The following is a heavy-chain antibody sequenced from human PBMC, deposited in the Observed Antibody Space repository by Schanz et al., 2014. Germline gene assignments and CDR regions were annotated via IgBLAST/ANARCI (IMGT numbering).Heavy chain of an antibody. Sequence: EVQLVESGGGLVQPGGSLRLSCAASGFTFGDYAMTWVRQAPGKGLEWVSAINTGVNTYYADSVRGRFTMSRDNSKNTLYLQMNSLRAGDAAVYYCAKTLFPGGTQTFGNWGRGTLVTVSS. CDR3: AKTLFPGGTQTFGN. J-gene: IGHJ4*02. D-gene: IGHD2-8*02. CDR2: INTGVNT. V-gene: IGHV3-23*04. CDR1: GFTFGDYA.